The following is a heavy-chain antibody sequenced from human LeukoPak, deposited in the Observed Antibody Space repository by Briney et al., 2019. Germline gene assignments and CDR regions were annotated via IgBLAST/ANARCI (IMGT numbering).Heavy chain of an antibody. V-gene: IGHV3-30*14. J-gene: IGHJ4*02. D-gene: IGHD6-19*01. CDR3: ARHDSSGWVDY. CDR2: SSSDETYK. Sequence: GGSLRLSCAASGFPFTVYPTHWVRQAPGKGLEWVSVSSSDETYKFYADSVKGRFTISRDNSKNTLYLQMNSLRAEDTAVYYCARHDSSGWVDYWGQGTLVTVSS. CDR1: GFPFTVYP.